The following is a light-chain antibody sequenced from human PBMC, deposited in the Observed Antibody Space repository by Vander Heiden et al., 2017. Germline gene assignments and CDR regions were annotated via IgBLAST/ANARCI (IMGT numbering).Light chain of an antibody. CDR3: QQYNSYWT. J-gene: IGKJ1*01. CDR1: QSISSW. CDR2: KAS. Sequence: DVQMTQSPSSLSASVGDRVTITFRAIQSISSWLAWYHQKPAKAPNLLIYKASSLDSGVPSRFSGSGSGTEFTLTISSLQPDDFATYYCQQYNSYWTFGQGTKVEIK. V-gene: IGKV1-5*03.